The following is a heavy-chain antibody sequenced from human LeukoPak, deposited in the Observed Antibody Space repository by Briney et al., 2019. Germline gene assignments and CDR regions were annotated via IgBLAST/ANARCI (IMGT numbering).Heavy chain of an antibody. CDR1: GYTFTSYY. CDR2: INPSGGST. CDR3: ASLGYGSGKYDY. V-gene: IGHV1-46*01. J-gene: IGHJ4*02. Sequence: ASVKVSCKASGYTFTSYYMHWVRQAPGQGLEWMGIINPSGGSTSYAQKFQGRVTMTRDTSTSTVYMELSSLRSEATAVYYCASLGYGSGKYDYWGQGTLVTVSS. D-gene: IGHD3-10*01.